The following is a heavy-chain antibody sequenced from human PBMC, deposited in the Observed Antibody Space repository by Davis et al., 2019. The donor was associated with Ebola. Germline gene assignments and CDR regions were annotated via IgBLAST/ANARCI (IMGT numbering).Heavy chain of an antibody. CDR1: GGSFSGYY. CDR3: ARIRIAAAGTKCFDP. CDR2: INHSGST. J-gene: IGHJ5*02. V-gene: IGHV4-34*01. D-gene: IGHD6-13*01. Sequence: MPSETLSLTCAVYGGSFSGYYWSWIRQPPGKGLEWIGEINHSGSTNYNPSLKSRVTISVDTSKNQFSLKLSSVTAADTAVYYCARIRIAAAGTKCFDPWGQGTLVTVSS.